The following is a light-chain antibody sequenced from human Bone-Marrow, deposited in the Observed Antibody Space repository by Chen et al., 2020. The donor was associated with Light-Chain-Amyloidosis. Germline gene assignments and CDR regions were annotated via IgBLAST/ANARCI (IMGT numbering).Light chain of an antibody. CDR3: QSADSSGTYEVI. CDR2: RDT. J-gene: IGLJ2*01. CDR1: DLPTKY. Sequence: SYELTQPPSVSVSPGQTARITCSGDDLPTKYAYGDQQKPGQAPVLVIHRDTERPSGISERFAGSSSGKTATLTISGVQAEDGADYHCQSADSSGTYEVIFGGGTKLTVL. V-gene: IGLV3-25*03.